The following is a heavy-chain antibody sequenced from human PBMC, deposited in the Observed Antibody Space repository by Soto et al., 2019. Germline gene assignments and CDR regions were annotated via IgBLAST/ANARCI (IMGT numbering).Heavy chain of an antibody. CDR1: GYTFTSYG. V-gene: IGHV1-18*04. Sequence: ASVKVSCKASGYTFTSYGISWVRQAPGQGLEWMGWISAYNGNTNYAQKLQGRVTMTTDTSTSTAYMELRSLRSDDTAVYYCARGGSLTLNYYDSSGYLVYWGQGTLLTVSS. CDR2: ISAYNGNT. CDR3: ARGGSLTLNYYDSSGYLVY. D-gene: IGHD3-22*01. J-gene: IGHJ4*02.